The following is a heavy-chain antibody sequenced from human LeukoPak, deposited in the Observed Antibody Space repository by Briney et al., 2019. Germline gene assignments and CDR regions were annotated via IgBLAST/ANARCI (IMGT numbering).Heavy chain of an antibody. CDR2: INPGGGGT. V-gene: IGHV1-2*02. D-gene: IGHD6-19*01. CDR3: ALELAGRLDY. Sequence: VASVKVSCKASGYTFTNYYIHWVRQAPGQGLEWMGWINPGGGGTNYTQKFQGRVTMTRDTSINTAYLELSTLRSDDTAVYYCALELAGRLDYWGQGTLVTVSS. J-gene: IGHJ4*02. CDR1: GYTFTNYY.